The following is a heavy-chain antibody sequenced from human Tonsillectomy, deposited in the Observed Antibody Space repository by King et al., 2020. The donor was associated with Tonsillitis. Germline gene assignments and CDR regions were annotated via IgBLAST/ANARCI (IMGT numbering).Heavy chain of an antibody. V-gene: IGHV4-34*01. CDR3: ARGPGYYDTSGCYYAFET. J-gene: IGHJ4*02. Sequence: VQLQQWGAGLLKPSETLSLTCAVFGGSFSGYYWSWIRQPPGKGLEWIGEINHSGSTNYNPSITSRVTISADTSKNQFSLRLSSVTAADTAVYYCARGPGYYDTSGCYYAFETWGQGNLVTVSS. D-gene: IGHD3-22*01. CDR1: GGSFSGYY. CDR2: INHSGST.